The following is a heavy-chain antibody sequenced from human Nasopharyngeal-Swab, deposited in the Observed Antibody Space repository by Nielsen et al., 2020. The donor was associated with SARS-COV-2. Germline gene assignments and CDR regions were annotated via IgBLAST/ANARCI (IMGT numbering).Heavy chain of an antibody. CDR3: ARDVLLWFGELLGYYYYGMDV. D-gene: IGHD3-10*01. J-gene: IGHJ6*02. Sequence: GGSLRLSCAASGFTFSSYAMHWVRQAPGKGLEWVAVISYDGSNKYYADSVKGRFTISRDNSKNTLYLQMNSLGAEDTAVYYCARDVLLWFGELLGYYYYGMDVWGQGTTVTVSS. V-gene: IGHV3-30-3*01. CDR2: ISYDGSNK. CDR1: GFTFSSYA.